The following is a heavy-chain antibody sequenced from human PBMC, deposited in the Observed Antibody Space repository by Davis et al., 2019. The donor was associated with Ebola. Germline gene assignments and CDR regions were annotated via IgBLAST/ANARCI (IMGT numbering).Heavy chain of an antibody. CDR1: GGSISSSNW. Sequence: SETLSLTCAVSGGSISSSNWWSWVRQPPGKGLEWIGEIYHSGSTNYNPSLKSRVTISVDKSKNQFSLKLSSVTAADTAVYYCARASYGLKGGPSHYYYYGMDVWGQGTTVTASS. D-gene: IGHD3-10*01. V-gene: IGHV4-4*02. CDR2: IYHSGST. CDR3: ARASYGLKGGPSHYYYYGMDV. J-gene: IGHJ6*02.